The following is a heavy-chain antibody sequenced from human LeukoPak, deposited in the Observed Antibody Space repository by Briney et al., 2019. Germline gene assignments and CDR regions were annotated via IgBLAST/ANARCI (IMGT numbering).Heavy chain of an antibody. CDR2: IYYSGRT. V-gene: IGHV4-59*08. Sequence: SETLSLTCTVPGDSIGGYYWSWIRQPPGKGLEWIAYIYYSGRTNSNPSLKNRVTISLDTSKNQFSLKLSSVTAADTAVYYCARLTTAGYLNHWGQGTLVTVSS. CDR1: GDSIGGYY. D-gene: IGHD6-19*01. CDR3: ARLTTAGYLNH. J-gene: IGHJ4*02.